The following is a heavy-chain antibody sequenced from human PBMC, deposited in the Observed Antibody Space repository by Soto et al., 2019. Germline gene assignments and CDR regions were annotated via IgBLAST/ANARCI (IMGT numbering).Heavy chain of an antibody. CDR2: IYPGDSDT. CDR1: GYSFTSYW. CDR3: ASHSVYSYAGRSHFYYYYGMDV. D-gene: IGHD5-18*01. V-gene: IGHV5-51*01. J-gene: IGHJ6*02. Sequence: GESLKISCKGSGYSFTSYWIGWVSQMPGKGLEWMGIIYPGDSDTRYSPSFQGQVTISADKSISTSYLQASSPKASDPAMDYCASHSVYSYAGRSHFYYYYGMDVWGQGITVTVS.